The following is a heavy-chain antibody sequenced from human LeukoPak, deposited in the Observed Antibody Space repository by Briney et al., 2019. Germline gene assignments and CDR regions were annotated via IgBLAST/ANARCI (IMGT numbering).Heavy chain of an antibody. CDR3: ARGGCSSTSCYPPPPNWFDP. J-gene: IGHJ5*02. Sequence: ASVKVSCKASGYTFTSYGISWVRQAPGQGLEWMGWISAYNGNTNYAQKLQGRVTMTTDTSTSTAYKELRSLRSDDTAVYYCARGGCSSTSCYPPPPNWFDPWGQGTLVTVSS. D-gene: IGHD2-2*01. V-gene: IGHV1-18*04. CDR1: GYTFTSYG. CDR2: ISAYNGNT.